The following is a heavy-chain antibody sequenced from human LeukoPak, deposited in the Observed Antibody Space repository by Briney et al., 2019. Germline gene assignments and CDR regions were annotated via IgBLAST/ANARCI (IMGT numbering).Heavy chain of an antibody. V-gene: IGHV4-38-2*01. Sequence: PSETLSLTCVVSGYSISSAYFWGWIRQPPGKGLEWIGNIYQSGTTYYTPSLKSRVTISLDTSKNQLSLRLSSVTAADSAVYYCAKGGGGSTTYHYYYMDVWGKGTTVIVSS. J-gene: IGHJ6*03. CDR1: GYSISSAYF. D-gene: IGHD2/OR15-2a*01. CDR2: IYQSGTT. CDR3: AKGGGGSTTYHYYYMDV.